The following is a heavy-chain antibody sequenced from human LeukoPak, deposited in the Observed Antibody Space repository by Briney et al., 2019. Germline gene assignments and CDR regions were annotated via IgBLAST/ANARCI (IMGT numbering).Heavy chain of an antibody. D-gene: IGHD4-17*01. CDR1: GYSFTSYW. CDR3: ARHEPEHFSYGDYGLGY. J-gene: IGHJ4*02. Sequence: HGESLKISCKGSGYSFTSYWISWVRQLPGKGLEWMGRIDPSDSYTNYSPSFQGHVTISADKSISTAYLQWSSLKASDTAMYYCARHEPEHFSYGDYGLGYWGQGTLVTVSS. CDR2: IDPSDSYT. V-gene: IGHV5-10-1*01.